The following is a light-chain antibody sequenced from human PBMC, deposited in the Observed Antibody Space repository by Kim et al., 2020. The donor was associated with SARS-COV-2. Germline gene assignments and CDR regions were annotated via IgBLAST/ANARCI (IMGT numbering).Light chain of an antibody. CDR1: SVGDEY. CDR2: ENT. J-gene: IGLJ3*02. Sequence: ESPGKAASVPCTGDSVGDEYVCWYQQNPGQSPALIIYENTKRPSGIAERFSGANFGNAATLTISGTQAMDEADYFCQSWDSSTVVFGGGTQLTVL. V-gene: IGLV3-1*01. CDR3: QSWDSSTVV.